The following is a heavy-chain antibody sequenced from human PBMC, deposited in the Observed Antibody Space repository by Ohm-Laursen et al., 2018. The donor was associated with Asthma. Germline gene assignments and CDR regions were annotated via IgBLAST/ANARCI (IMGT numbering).Heavy chain of an antibody. D-gene: IGHD3-3*01. CDR2: GGSYYDGGLK. J-gene: IGHJ4*02. V-gene: IGHV3-30-3*01. CDR1: GFTFRSYA. Sequence: SLRLSCAASGFTFRSYAMHWVRQAPGKGLEWVAVGGSYYDGGLKYYADSVNGRFTVSRDDSKNTLYLQMNSLRPADTAVYYCARDVMEWYLPAFDFWGQGTLVTVSS. CDR3: ARDVMEWYLPAFDF.